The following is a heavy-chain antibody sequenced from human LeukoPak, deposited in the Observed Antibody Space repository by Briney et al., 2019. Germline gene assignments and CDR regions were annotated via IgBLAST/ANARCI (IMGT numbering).Heavy chain of an antibody. V-gene: IGHV1-2*04. J-gene: IGHJ6*02. CDR3: ARDRRRDVLRFLEWSHRGGGMDV. CDR1: GYTFTSYG. D-gene: IGHD3-3*01. Sequence: ASVKVSCKASGYTFTSYGISWVRQAPGQGLEWMGWINPNSGGTNYAQKFQGWATMTRDTSISTAYMELSRLRSDDTAVYYCARDRRRDVLRFLEWSHRGGGMDVWGQGTTVTVSS. CDR2: INPNSGGT.